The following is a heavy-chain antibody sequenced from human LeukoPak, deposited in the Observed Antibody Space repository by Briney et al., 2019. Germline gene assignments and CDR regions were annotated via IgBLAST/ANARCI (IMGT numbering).Heavy chain of an antibody. CDR1: GFTVSSNY. J-gene: IGHJ4*02. Sequence: GGSLRLSCAASGFTVSSNYMSWVRQAPGKGLEWVSAISGSGGSTYYADSVKGRFTISSDNSKNTLYLQMNSLRAEDTAVYYCNYYDSSGYYKVFDYWGQGTLVTVSS. CDR3: NYYDSSGYYKVFDY. V-gene: IGHV3-23*01. CDR2: ISGSGGST. D-gene: IGHD3-22*01.